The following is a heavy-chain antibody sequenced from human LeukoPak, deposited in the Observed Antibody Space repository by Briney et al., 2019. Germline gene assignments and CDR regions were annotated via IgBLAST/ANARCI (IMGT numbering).Heavy chain of an antibody. Sequence: VASVKVSCKASGYTFTSSYDINWVRPAPGQGLEWMGWMNPYTGITGYPQKFQGRVTMTRDTSTSTVYMELSSLRSEDTAVYYCARDMGYCSGGSCPYYFDYWGQGTLVTVSS. V-gene: IGHV1-8*01. CDR3: ARDMGYCSGGSCPYYFDY. CDR1: GYTFTSSYD. J-gene: IGHJ4*02. D-gene: IGHD2-15*01. CDR2: MNPYTGIT.